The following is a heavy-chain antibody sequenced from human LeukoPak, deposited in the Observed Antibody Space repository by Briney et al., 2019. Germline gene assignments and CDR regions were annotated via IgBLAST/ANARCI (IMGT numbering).Heavy chain of an antibody. CDR2: ISYDGSNK. Sequence: PGRSLRLSCAASGFTFSSYGMHWVRQAPGKGLEWVAVISYDGSNKYYADSVKGRFTISRDNSKNTLYLQMSSLRAEDTAVYYCAKDASYYGSGSYVDYWGQGTLVTVSS. CDR1: GFTFSSYG. V-gene: IGHV3-30*18. CDR3: AKDASYYGSGSYVDY. D-gene: IGHD3-10*01. J-gene: IGHJ4*02.